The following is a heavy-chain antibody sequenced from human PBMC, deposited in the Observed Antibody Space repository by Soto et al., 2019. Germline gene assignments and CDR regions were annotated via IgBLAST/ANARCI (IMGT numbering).Heavy chain of an antibody. CDR3: ASQRTSDVTQAYFDV. V-gene: IGHV4-39*01. CDR2: IYYSGST. D-gene: IGHD2-21*02. CDR1: ADCLSRRFDY. Sequence: ETLPLPCTVTADCLSRRFDYWGWIRPPPGKGVEWIGSIYYSGSTYNNSSLSSRVSMSIDTSKDPFPLQLKSVTAAATALYVCASQRTSDVTQAYFDVWGPGSLVTVS. J-gene: IGHJ4*02.